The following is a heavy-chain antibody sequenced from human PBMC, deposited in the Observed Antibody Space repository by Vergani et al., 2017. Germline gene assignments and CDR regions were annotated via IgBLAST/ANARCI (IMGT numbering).Heavy chain of an antibody. J-gene: IGHJ6*02. CDR2: ISNSISYI. CDR3: AMLLASDGLSYYYYGMDV. D-gene: IGHD2-21*01. Sequence: EVQLVESGGGLVKPGGSLRLSCAASGFTFSSYSMNWVRLAPWKGLEWVSSISNSISYIYYADSVKGRFTIPRDNAKNSLYLQMNSLRAEDTAVYYGAMLLASDGLSYYYYGMDVWGQXP. CDR1: GFTFSSYS. V-gene: IGHV3-21*01.